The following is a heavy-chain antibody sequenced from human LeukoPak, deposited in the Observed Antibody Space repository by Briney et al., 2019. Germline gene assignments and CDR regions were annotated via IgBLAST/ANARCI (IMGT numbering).Heavy chain of an antibody. D-gene: IGHD4/OR15-4a*01. Sequence: GGSLRLSCAASGFTFSDYYMSWIRQAPGGGLEWVSYISRSGSTIYYADSVKGRFTISRDNAKNSLYLQMNSLRAEDTAVYYCTRSMYGEGRRIIDFDYWGQGTLLTVSS. V-gene: IGHV3-11*04. CDR3: TRSMYGEGRRIIDFDY. J-gene: IGHJ4*02. CDR1: GFTFSDYY. CDR2: ISRSGSTI.